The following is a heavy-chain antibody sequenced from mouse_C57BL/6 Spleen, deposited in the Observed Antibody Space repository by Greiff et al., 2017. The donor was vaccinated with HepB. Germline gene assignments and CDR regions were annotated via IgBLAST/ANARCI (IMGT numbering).Heavy chain of an antibody. CDR3: ARSFYGSSPWFAY. J-gene: IGHJ3*01. CDR2: IDPSDSET. D-gene: IGHD1-1*01. CDR1: GYTFTSYW. V-gene: IGHV1-52*01. Sequence: QVQLQQSGAELVRPGSSVKLSCKASGYTFTSYWMHWVKQRPIQGLEWIGNIDPSDSETHYNQKFKDKATLTVDKSSSTAYMQLSSLTSEDSAVYYCARSFYGSSPWFAYWGQGTLVTVSA.